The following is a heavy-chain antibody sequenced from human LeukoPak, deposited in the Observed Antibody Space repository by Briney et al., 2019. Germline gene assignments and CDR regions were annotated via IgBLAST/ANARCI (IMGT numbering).Heavy chain of an antibody. CDR2: ISYDGSNK. J-gene: IGHJ4*02. V-gene: IGHV3-30-3*01. CDR1: GFTFSSYA. Sequence: GRSLRLSCAASGFTFSSYAMHWVRQAPGKGLEWVAVISYDGSNKYYADSVKGRFTISRDNSKNTLYLQMNSLRAEDTAVYYCAKGHRNGGSYYFDYWGQGTLVTVSS. CDR3: AKGHRNGGSYYFDY. D-gene: IGHD3-16*01.